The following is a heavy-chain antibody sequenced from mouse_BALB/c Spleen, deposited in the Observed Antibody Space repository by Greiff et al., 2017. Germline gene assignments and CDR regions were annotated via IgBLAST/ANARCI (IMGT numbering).Heavy chain of an antibody. D-gene: IGHD1-2*01. CDR3: AREGLRLRYFDV. CDR1: GYSITSDYA. J-gene: IGHJ1*01. CDR2: ISYSGST. Sequence: EVQLQQSGPGLVKPSQSLSLTCTVTGYSITSDYAWNWIRQFPGNKLEWMGYISYSGSTSYNPSLKSRISITRDTSKNQFFLQLNSVTTEDTATYYCAREGLRLRYFDVWGAGTTVTVSS. V-gene: IGHV3-2*02.